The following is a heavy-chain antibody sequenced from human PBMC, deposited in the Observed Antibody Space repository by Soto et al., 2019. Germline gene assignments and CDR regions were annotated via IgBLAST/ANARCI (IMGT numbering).Heavy chain of an antibody. D-gene: IGHD2-21*01. CDR2: ISYDGSNK. V-gene: IGHV3-30-3*01. Sequence: QVQLVESGGGVVQPGRSLRLSCAASGFTFSSYAMHWVRQAPGKGLEWVAVISYDGSNKYYADSVKGRFTISRDNSKNTRYLQRNSLRAEDTAVYYCARDRRVVMEPGAFDIWGQGTMVTVSS. J-gene: IGHJ3*02. CDR3: ARDRRVVMEPGAFDI. CDR1: GFTFSSYA.